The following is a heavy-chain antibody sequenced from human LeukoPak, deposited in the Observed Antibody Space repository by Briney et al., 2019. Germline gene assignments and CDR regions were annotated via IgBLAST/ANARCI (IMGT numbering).Heavy chain of an antibody. Sequence: SGGSLRLSCAASGFTFSSYSMNWVRQAAGKGLEWISYTSRSSGAIFYADSVKGRLTISGDNAKSSLYLQMNGLRAEDTAVYYCVRDHLYGFDYWGQGTLVTVSS. J-gene: IGHJ4*02. CDR1: GFTFSSYS. D-gene: IGHD4-17*01. CDR2: TSRSSGAI. CDR3: VRDHLYGFDY. V-gene: IGHV3-48*04.